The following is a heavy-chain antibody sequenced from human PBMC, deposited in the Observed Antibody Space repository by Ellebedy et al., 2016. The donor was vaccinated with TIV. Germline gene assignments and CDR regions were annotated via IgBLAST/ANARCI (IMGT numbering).Heavy chain of an antibody. CDR2: IKQDGSER. J-gene: IGHJ4*02. D-gene: IGHD3-10*01. CDR1: GFTFSHYW. V-gene: IGHV3-7*01. Sequence: GESLKISCAASGFTFSHYWMTWVRQAPGKGLEWVAHIKQDGSEREYVDSVKGRFTISSDNAKNSLYLQMDSLRAEDAAIYYCARPGGFGKLPLDFWGQGILVTVSS. CDR3: ARPGGFGKLPLDF.